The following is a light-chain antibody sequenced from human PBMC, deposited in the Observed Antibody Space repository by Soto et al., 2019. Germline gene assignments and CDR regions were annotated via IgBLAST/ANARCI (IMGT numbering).Light chain of an antibody. J-gene: IGLJ2*01. CDR1: SSNIGSNY. Sequence: SVLTQPPSASGTPGQRVTISCSGSSSNIGSNYVYWYQQLPGTAPKLLIYRNNQRPSGVPDRFSGSKSGTSASLAISGLRSEDEADYYCAAWDDSLSVDVVFGGGTKLTVL. V-gene: IGLV1-47*01. CDR3: AAWDDSLSVDVV. CDR2: RNN.